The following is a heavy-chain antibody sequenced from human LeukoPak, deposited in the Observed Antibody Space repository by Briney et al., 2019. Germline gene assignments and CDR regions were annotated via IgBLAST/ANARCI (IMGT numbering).Heavy chain of an antibody. CDR3: ARSYSSSWYSTPFDY. CDR2: INHHGTT. Sequence: SETLSLTCDVYGGSLSGNYWSWIRQPPGKGLEWIGEINHHGTTNYNPSLKSRVIISVDTSKNRFSLKLNSVTAADTAVYYCARSYSSSWYSTPFDYWGQGTLVTVSS. J-gene: IGHJ4*02. CDR1: GGSLSGNY. D-gene: IGHD6-13*01. V-gene: IGHV4-34*01.